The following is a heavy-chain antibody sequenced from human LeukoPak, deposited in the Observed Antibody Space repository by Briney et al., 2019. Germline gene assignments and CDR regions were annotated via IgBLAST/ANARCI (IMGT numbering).Heavy chain of an antibody. Sequence: SGGSLRLSCAASGFTFSSYAMSWVRQVPGKGLEWVSAISGSGGSTYYADSVKGRFTISRDNSKNTLYLQMNSLRAEDTAVYYCAKAPTDCSSTSCYRYYFDYWGQGTLVTVSS. CDR1: GFTFSSYA. V-gene: IGHV3-23*01. CDR2: ISGSGGST. CDR3: AKAPTDCSSTSCYRYYFDY. D-gene: IGHD2-2*01. J-gene: IGHJ4*02.